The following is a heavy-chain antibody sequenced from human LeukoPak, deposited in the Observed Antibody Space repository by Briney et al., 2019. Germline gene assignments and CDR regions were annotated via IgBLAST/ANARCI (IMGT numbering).Heavy chain of an antibody. D-gene: IGHD6-13*01. V-gene: IGHV3-7*01. CDR1: GFTFSRYW. CDR2: IKQDGSEK. J-gene: IGHJ4*02. Sequence: PGGSLRLSCAASGFTFSRYWMSWVRQAPGKGLEWVANIKQDGSEKYYVDSVKGRFTISRDNAKNSLFLQMNSLRAEDTAVYYCLVIASAGTGYWGQGTLVTVSS. CDR3: LVIASAGTGY.